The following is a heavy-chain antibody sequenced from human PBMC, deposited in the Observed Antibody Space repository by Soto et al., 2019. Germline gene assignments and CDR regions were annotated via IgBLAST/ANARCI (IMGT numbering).Heavy chain of an antibody. CDR3: AKNYYMDN. CDR2: INVDDST. Sequence: EVQMLESGGGLSRPGGSLRLSGAASGFTFSSYAMSWVRQAPGKGLEWVSSINVDDSTYYANSVKGRFTISRDNSKNTVNLQMNSLRADDTAVYYCAKNYYMDNWAQGTLVTVSS. CDR1: GFTFSSYA. V-gene: IGHV3-23*01. J-gene: IGHJ4*02.